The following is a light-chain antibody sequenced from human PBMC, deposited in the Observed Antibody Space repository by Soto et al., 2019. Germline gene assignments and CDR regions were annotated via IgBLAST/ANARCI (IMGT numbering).Light chain of an antibody. V-gene: IGLV4-69*01. CDR1: SGHSNYA. CDR2: LTSEGFH. J-gene: IGLJ3*02. Sequence: QLVLTQSPSASASLGASVTLTCTLRSGHSNYAITWHQQQPEKGPRLLMKLTSEGFHTKVDGIPDRFSGSSSGTERYLTISSLQSEDEADSYCQTLGTGPWVFGGGTKLTVL. CDR3: QTLGTGPWV.